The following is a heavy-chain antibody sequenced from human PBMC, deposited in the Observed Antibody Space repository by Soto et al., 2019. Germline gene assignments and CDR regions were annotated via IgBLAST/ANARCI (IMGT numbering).Heavy chain of an antibody. J-gene: IGHJ3*02. CDR2: INWNGGST. Sequence: GESLKISCAASGFTFDDYGMSWVRQAPGKGLEWVSGINWNGGSTGYADSVKGRFTISRDNAKNSLYLQMNSLRAEDTALYHCARVSRDAFDIWGQGTMVTVSS. CDR1: GFTFDDYG. CDR3: ARVSRDAFDI. V-gene: IGHV3-20*01.